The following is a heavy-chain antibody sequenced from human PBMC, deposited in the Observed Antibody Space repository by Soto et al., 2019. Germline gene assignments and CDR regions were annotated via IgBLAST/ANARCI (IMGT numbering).Heavy chain of an antibody. V-gene: IGHV3-30*03. CDR2: IAYDGSNK. CDR1: GFTFSSYA. J-gene: IGHJ4*02. D-gene: IGHD3-22*01. CDR3: ARQIYDSDTGPNFQYYFDS. Sequence: PGGSLRLSCAASGFTFSSYAMHWVRQAPGKGLEWVAIIAYDGSNKYYADSVKGRFTISRDKSKNMLYLQMNSLRASDTAMYYCARQIYDSDTGPNFQYYFDSWGQGTPVTVSS.